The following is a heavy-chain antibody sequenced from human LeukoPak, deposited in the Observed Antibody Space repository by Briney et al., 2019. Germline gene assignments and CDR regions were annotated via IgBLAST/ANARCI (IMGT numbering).Heavy chain of an antibody. D-gene: IGHD3-22*01. V-gene: IGHV1-46*01. CDR1: GYTFTSYY. CDR2: INPSGGST. J-gene: IGHJ4*02. Sequence: GASVKVSCKASGYTFTSYYMHWVRQAPGQGLEWMGIINPSGGSTSYAQKFQGRVTMTRDTSTSTVYMELSSLRSEDTAVYYCARDQGDSSGYYYDPHFDYWGQGTLVTVSS. CDR3: ARDQGDSSGYYYDPHFDY.